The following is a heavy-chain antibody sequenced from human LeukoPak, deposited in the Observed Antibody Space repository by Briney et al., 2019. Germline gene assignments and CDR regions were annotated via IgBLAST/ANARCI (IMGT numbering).Heavy chain of an antibody. CDR2: IYQDGREK. J-gene: IGHJ4*02. V-gene: IGHV3-7*01. CDR1: GFTFSSHL. D-gene: IGHD6-13*01. Sequence: GGSLRPSCAASGFTFSSHLMTWVRQAPGKGLEWVANIYQDGREKYYAGSVKGRFTISRDNAKNSLFLQMDSLRAEDTAVYYCAGERPSSSWYDYWGQGTLVTVSS. CDR3: AGERPSSSWYDY.